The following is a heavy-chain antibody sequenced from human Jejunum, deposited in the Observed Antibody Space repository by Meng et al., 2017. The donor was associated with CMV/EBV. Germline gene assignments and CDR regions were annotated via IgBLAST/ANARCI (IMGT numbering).Heavy chain of an antibody. Sequence: SLKISCAAAGFNLKDYWMDGVRQAPGRGLEWVDNIRYDGGERYYVNSVEGRFFIYRDNARNTLYLKMNSLRGDDSAIYYCTRVLDYWGQGTPVTVSS. J-gene: IGHJ4*02. CDR1: GFNLKDYW. V-gene: IGHV3-7*04. CDR3: TRVLDY. CDR2: IRYDGGER.